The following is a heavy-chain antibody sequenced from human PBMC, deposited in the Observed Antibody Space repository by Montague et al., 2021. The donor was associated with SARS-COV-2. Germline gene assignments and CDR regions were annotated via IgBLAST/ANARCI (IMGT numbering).Heavy chain of an antibody. CDR1: GDSVSSHIAP. J-gene: IGHJ2*01. V-gene: IGHV6-1*01. D-gene: IGHD2-21*02. CDR2: TYYRSMWYN. Sequence: CAISGDSVSSHIAPWNWIRQSPPRGLEWLGRTYYRSMWYNDYAVSVKSRVIINPDTSNNQISLQLNSVTPEDTAVYYCARAYCGGDCYFYWYFDLWGRGTLVTVSS. CDR3: ARAYCGGDCYFYWYFDL.